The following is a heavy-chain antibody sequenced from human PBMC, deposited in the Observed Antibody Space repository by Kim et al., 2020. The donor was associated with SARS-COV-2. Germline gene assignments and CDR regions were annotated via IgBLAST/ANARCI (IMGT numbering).Heavy chain of an antibody. CDR3: ARVRDIVVVPAAMGSDYYYGMDV. Sequence: SVKVSCKASGGTFSSYAISWVRQAPGQGLEWMGGIIPIFGTANYAQKFQGRVTITADESTSTAYMELSSLRSEDTAVYYCARVRDIVVVPAAMGSDYYYGMDVWGQGTTVTVSS. D-gene: IGHD2-2*01. CDR1: GGTFSSYA. J-gene: IGHJ6*02. V-gene: IGHV1-69*13. CDR2: IIPIFGTA.